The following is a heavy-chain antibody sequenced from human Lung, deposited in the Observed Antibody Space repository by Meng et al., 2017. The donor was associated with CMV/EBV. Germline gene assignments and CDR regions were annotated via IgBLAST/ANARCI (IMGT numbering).Heavy chain of an antibody. Sequence: LQGPGPGRVKPSQTLAFPCIVSGGSISSGGFYWSWIRQHPGKGLEWIGYIYYSGSTYYNPSLRSRVAISIDTSKTQFSLKLTSVTAADTAVYFCARTNYGDYNWFDPWGQGTLVTVSS. CDR1: GGSISSGGFY. CDR3: ARTNYGDYNWFDP. J-gene: IGHJ5*02. CDR2: IYYSGST. V-gene: IGHV4-31*03. D-gene: IGHD4-17*01.